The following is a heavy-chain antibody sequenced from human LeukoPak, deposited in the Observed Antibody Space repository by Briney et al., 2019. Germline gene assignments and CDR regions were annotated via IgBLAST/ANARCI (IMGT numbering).Heavy chain of an antibody. J-gene: IGHJ4*02. CDR2: INGSGGST. D-gene: IGHD2-21*02. CDR3: AKDRQTYCGGDCYPSSFDY. Sequence: PGGSLRLSCAASGFTFSSYAMSWVRQAPGKGLEWVSDINGSGGSTYYADSVKGRFTISRDNAKNSLYLQMNSLRAEDTAVYYCAKDRQTYCGGDCYPSSFDYWGQGTLVTVSS. V-gene: IGHV3-23*01. CDR1: GFTFSSYA.